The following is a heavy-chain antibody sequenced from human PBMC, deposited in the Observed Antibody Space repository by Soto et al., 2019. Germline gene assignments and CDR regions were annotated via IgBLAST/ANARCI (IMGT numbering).Heavy chain of an antibody. V-gene: IGHV4-31*03. D-gene: IGHD3-22*01. CDR2: IYYSGST. J-gene: IGHJ4*02. CDR3: ARASSNRYYYDSSGELFDY. CDR1: GGSISSGGYY. Sequence: TLSLTCTVSGGSISSGGYYWSWIRQHPGKGLEWIGYIYYSGSTYYNPSLKSRVTISVDTSKNQFSLKLSSVTAADTAVYYCARASSNRYYYDSSGELFDYWGQGTLVTVSS.